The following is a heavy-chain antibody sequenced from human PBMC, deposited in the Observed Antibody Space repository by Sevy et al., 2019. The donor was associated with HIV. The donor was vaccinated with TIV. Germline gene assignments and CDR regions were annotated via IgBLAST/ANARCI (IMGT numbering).Heavy chain of an antibody. CDR2: IRHDGSTK. V-gene: IGHV3-30*02. J-gene: IGHJ3*02. CDR3: AKGLDMVQGALLSDDI. Sequence: GGSLRLSCAASGFSFNSYGMHWVRQAPGKGLEWVAFIRHDGSTKYYVDSAKGRFTISRDNSKNTLYLQMNSLRAEDTAVYYCAKGLDMVQGALLSDDIWGQGTMVTVSS. D-gene: IGHD3-10*01. CDR1: GFSFNSYG.